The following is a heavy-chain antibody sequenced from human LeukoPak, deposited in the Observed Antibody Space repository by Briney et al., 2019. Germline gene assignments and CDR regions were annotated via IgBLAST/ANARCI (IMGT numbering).Heavy chain of an antibody. D-gene: IGHD6-13*01. Sequence: PGGSLRLSCAASAFTFSDYYMSWIRQTPGKGLEWVSYIDTSSRTIYYADSVKGRFTISRDNARNSLFLQMNSLRAEDTAVYYCARDPGQLSIAAAGSDYWGQGTLVTVSS. CDR1: AFTFSDYY. CDR2: IDTSSRTI. CDR3: ARDPGQLSIAAAGSDY. V-gene: IGHV3-11*04. J-gene: IGHJ4*02.